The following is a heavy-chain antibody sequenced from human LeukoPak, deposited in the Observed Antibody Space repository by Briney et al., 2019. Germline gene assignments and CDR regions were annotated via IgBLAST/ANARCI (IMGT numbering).Heavy chain of an antibody. CDR1: GYTFTSYG. J-gene: IGHJ4*02. CDR2: ISAYNGNT. D-gene: IGHD1-26*01. V-gene: IGHV1-18*01. Sequence: ASVEVSCKASGYTFTSYGISWVRPAPGQGLGRMGWISAYNGNTNYAQKLQGRVTMTTDTSTSTAYMELRSLRSDDTAVYYCARADWELLNSFGDYWGQGTLVTVSS. CDR3: ARADWELLNSFGDY.